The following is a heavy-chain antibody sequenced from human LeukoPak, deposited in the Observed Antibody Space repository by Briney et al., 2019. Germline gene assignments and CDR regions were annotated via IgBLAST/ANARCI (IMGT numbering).Heavy chain of an antibody. J-gene: IGHJ3*02. V-gene: IGHV3-21*01. CDR1: GFTFSSYS. Sequence: GGSLRLSCAASGFTFSSYSMNWVRQAPGKGLEWVSSITGSSNYIYHADSVRGRFTISRDNAWNSLYLQMNSLRAEDTAVYYCARDPTFDIWGRGTMVTVSS. CDR2: ITGSSNYI. CDR3: ARDPTFDI.